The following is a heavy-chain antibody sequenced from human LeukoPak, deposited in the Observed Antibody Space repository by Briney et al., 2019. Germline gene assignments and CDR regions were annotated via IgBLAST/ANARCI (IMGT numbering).Heavy chain of an antibody. CDR2: IKQDGSEK. J-gene: IGHJ4*02. V-gene: IGHV3-7*03. Sequence: GGSLRLSCAASGFTFSSYWMSWVRQAPGKGLEWVANIKQDGSEKYYVDSVKGRFTISRDSAKNSLYLQMNSLRAEDTAVYYCARDSFVVAGTGVDYWGQGTLVTVSS. CDR1: GFTFSSYW. D-gene: IGHD6-19*01. CDR3: ARDSFVVAGTGVDY.